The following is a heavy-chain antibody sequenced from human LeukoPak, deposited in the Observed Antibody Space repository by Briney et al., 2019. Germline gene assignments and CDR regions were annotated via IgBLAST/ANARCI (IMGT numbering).Heavy chain of an antibody. V-gene: IGHV3-66*01. CDR2: IYSGGST. D-gene: IGHD1-26*01. J-gene: IGHJ4*02. CDR3: ARARGSYDMIN. Sequence: GGSLRLSCAASGFTVSSNYMSWVRQAPGKGLEWVSVIYSGGSTYYADSVKGRFTISRDNSKNTLYLQMNSLRAEDTAVYYCARARGSYDMINWGQGTLSPSPQ. CDR1: GFTVSSNY.